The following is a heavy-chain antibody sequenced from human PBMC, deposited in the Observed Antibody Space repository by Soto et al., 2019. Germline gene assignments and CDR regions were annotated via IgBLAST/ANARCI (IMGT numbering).Heavy chain of an antibody. D-gene: IGHD2-15*01. Sequence: PGGSLRLSCTASGFTFSIYAMHWVRQAPGKGLDWVSIISFDGKKIDYAGSVRGRFTISRDNSQSTLYLQMDSLTTEGTAVYYCARRDFYCRGRNCFSGDYAMDVWGQGTTVTVSS. CDR2: ISFDGKKI. J-gene: IGHJ6*02. CDR3: ARRDFYCRGRNCFSGDYAMDV. CDR1: GFTFSIYA. V-gene: IGHV3-30*04.